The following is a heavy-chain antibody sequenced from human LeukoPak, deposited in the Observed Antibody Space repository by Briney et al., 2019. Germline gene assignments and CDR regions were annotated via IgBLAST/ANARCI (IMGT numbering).Heavy chain of an antibody. CDR3: ARGAGSAYSYGYDFDY. J-gene: IGHJ4*02. CDR2: IIPIFGTA. V-gene: IGHV1-69*13. D-gene: IGHD5-18*01. Sequence: SVKVSCKASGGTFSSYAISWVRQAPGQGLEWMGGIIPIFGTANYAQKFQGRVTITADESTSTAYMELSSLRSEDTAVYYCARGAGSAYSYGYDFDYWGQGTLVTVSS. CDR1: GGTFSSYA.